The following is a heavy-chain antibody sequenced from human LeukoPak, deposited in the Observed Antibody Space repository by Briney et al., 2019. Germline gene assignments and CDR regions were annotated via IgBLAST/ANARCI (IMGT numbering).Heavy chain of an antibody. Sequence: GGSLRLSCAVSGFSFSSYGMHWVRQAPGKRLEWVAVIWYDGGNENYADSVKGRFTISRDNSKNTLYLQMNSLRAEDTAVYFCARGSNSGYSIDYWGQGTLATVSS. D-gene: IGHD3-22*01. J-gene: IGHJ4*02. V-gene: IGHV3-33*01. CDR2: IWYDGGNE. CDR3: ARGSNSGYSIDY. CDR1: GFSFSSYG.